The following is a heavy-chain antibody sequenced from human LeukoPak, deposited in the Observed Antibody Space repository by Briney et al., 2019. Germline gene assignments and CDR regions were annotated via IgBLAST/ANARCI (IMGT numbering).Heavy chain of an antibody. D-gene: IGHD1-26*01. J-gene: IGHJ4*02. V-gene: IGHV3-21*01. CDR3: ARRMGDKAPLFDY. Sequence: GGSLRLSCVASGFTFDDYAMHWVRQAPGKGLEWVSSISSSSSYIYYADSVKGRFTISRDNAKNSLYLQMNSLRAEDTAVYYCARRMGDKAPLFDYWGQGTLVTVSS. CDR1: GFTFDDYA. CDR2: ISSSSSYI.